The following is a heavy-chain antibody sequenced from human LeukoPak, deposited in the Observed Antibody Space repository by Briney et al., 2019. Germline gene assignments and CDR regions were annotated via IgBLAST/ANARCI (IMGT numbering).Heavy chain of an antibody. CDR2: ISWNSGSI. Sequence: GRSLRLSCAASGFTFDDYTMHWVRQAPGKGLEWVSGISWNSGSIGYADSVKGRFTISRDNAKNSLYLQMNSLRAEDMALYYCAGSIAAAGPFDYWGQGTLVTVSS. J-gene: IGHJ4*02. CDR1: GFTFDDYT. V-gene: IGHV3-9*03. CDR3: AGSIAAAGPFDY. D-gene: IGHD6-13*01.